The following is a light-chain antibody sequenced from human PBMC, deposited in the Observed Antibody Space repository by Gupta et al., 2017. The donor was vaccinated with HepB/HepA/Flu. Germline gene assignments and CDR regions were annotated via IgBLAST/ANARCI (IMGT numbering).Light chain of an antibody. Sequence: DIQMTRSPSSLSASIGDRVTITCQASQDIRNYLNWYQQKPGKAPKLLIYDASNLETGVPSRFSGSGSGTQFTFTISSLQPEDFATYYCQQFDDVPFTFGPGTKVDVK. V-gene: IGKV1-33*01. CDR1: QDIRNY. J-gene: IGKJ3*01. CDR2: DAS. CDR3: QQFDDVPFT.